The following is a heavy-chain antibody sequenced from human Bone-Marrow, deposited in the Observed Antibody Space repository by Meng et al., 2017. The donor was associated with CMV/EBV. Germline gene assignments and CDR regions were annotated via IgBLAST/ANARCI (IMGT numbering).Heavy chain of an antibody. CDR2: IRYDGSNK. J-gene: IGHJ6*02. CDR1: GFTFSSYG. CDR3: ARNMYDFWSGYPLFGYYYGMDV. Sequence: GGSLRLSCAASGFTFSSYGMHWVRQAPGKGLEWVAFIRYDGSNKYYADSVKDRFTISRDNSKNTLYLQMNSLRAEDTAVYYCARNMYDFWSGYPLFGYYYGMDVWGQGTTVTVSS. D-gene: IGHD3-3*01. V-gene: IGHV3-33*08.